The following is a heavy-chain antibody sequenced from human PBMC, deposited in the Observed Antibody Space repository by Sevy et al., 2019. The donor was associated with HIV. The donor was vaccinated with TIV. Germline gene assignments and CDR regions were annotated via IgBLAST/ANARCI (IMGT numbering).Heavy chain of an antibody. Sequence: GGSLRLSCAASGFSFSSYALHWVRQAPGKGLEYVSAISSNGGSTYYADSVKGRFTISRDNSKNTLYLQMGSLRAEDMAVYDCAREGVGGYSYSLDYWGQRTLVTVSS. CDR2: ISSNGGST. CDR3: AREGVGGYSYSLDY. V-gene: IGHV3-64*02. D-gene: IGHD5-18*01. CDR1: GFSFSSYA. J-gene: IGHJ4*02.